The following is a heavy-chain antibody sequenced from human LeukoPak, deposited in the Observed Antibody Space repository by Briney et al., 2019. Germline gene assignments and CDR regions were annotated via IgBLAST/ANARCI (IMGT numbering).Heavy chain of an antibody. Sequence: SETLSLTCAVYGGSFSGYYWSWIRQPAGKGLEWIGEINHSGSTNYNPSLKSRVTIPVDTSKNQFSLKLSSVTAADTAVYYCARSAPSLRYFDWLLDPYYFDYWGQGTLVTVSS. V-gene: IGHV4-34*01. CDR1: GGSFSGYY. CDR3: ARSAPSLRYFDWLLDPYYFDY. J-gene: IGHJ4*02. CDR2: INHSGST. D-gene: IGHD3-9*01.